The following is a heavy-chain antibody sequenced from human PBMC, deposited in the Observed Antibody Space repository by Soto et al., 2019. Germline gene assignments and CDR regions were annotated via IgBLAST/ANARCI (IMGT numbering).Heavy chain of an antibody. D-gene: IGHD4-17*01. CDR1: GGSISRYY. CDR3: ARASNYGDYVY. J-gene: IGHJ4*02. CDR2: IYYSGST. Sequence: SETLSLTCTVSGGSISRYYWSWIRQPPGKGLEWIGYIYYSGSTNYNPSLKSRVTISVDTSKNQFSLKLSSVTAADTAVYYCARASNYGDYVYWGQGTLVTVSS. V-gene: IGHV4-59*01.